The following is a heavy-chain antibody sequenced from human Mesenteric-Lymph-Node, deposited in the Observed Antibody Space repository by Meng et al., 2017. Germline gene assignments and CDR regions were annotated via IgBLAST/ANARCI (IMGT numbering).Heavy chain of an antibody. CDR1: GFTFSGSA. CDR2: IRGKANSYAT. J-gene: IGHJ1*01. V-gene: IGHV3-73*01. D-gene: IGHD1-26*01. Sequence: GESLKISCAASGFTFSGSAMHWVRQASGKGLEWVGRIRGKANSYATAYAASVKGRFTISRDDSKNTAYLQMNSLKTEDTAVYYCARAGSGSYPAEYFQHWGQGTLVTVSS. CDR3: ARAGSGSYPAEYFQH.